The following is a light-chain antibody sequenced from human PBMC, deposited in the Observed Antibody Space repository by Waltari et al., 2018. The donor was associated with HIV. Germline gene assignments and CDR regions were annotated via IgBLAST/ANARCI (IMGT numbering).Light chain of an antibody. CDR2: GAS. J-gene: IGKJ4*01. CDR3: QQYHSWPPLT. CDR1: HSLFRN. V-gene: IGKV3-15*01. Sequence: VVLTQSPATLSVSPGESATVSCRSSHSLFRNLAWYQQKPGQAPRLLISGASSRATGIPARFSGSGSGTEFTLTISDVQSEDFAVYYCQQYHSWPPLTLGGGTKVEIK.